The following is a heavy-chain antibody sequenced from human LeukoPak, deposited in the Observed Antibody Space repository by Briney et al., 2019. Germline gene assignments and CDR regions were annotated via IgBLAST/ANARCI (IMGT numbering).Heavy chain of an antibody. Sequence: PGGSLRLSCAASGFTFSSYGMHWVRQVPGKGLVWVARINNDGSTTNYADSVKGRFTISRDNAANTLFLQMSSLRAEDTAVYYCARERDDHGDPGPLDAWGQGDLVTVSS. V-gene: IGHV3-74*01. CDR1: GFTFSSYG. CDR2: INNDGSTT. D-gene: IGHD4-17*01. J-gene: IGHJ5*02. CDR3: ARERDDHGDPGPLDA.